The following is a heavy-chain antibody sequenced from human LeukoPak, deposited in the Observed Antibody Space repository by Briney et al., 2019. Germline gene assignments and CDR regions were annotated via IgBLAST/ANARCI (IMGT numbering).Heavy chain of an antibody. CDR2: ISAYNGNT. V-gene: IGHV1-18*01. CDR1: GYTFTSYG. Sequence: ASVKVSCKASGYTFTSYGISWVRQAPGQGLEWMGWISAYNGNTNYAQKFQGRVTMTRDMSTSTVYMELSSLRSEDTAVYYCARDGSSGSNYYYYYMDVWGKGTTVTVSS. D-gene: IGHD6-19*01. CDR3: ARDGSSGSNYYYYYMDV. J-gene: IGHJ6*03.